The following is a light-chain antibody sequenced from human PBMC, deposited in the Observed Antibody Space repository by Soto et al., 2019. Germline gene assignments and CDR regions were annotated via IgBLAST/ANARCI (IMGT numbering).Light chain of an antibody. CDR3: QQSYTAPWT. Sequence: DIHMTQSPSSLSASIRDRVSITCRASQNITTCLHWYQQRPGRSPNLLIYAASHLQNGVLSRFSGSGSGPDFTLTIDSLQPEDFATYYCQQSYTAPWTFVQGTKVESK. J-gene: IGKJ1*01. CDR1: QNITTC. V-gene: IGKV1-39*01. CDR2: AAS.